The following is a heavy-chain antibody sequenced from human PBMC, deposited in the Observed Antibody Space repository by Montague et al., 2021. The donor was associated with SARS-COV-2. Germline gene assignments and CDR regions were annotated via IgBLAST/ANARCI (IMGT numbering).Heavy chain of an antibody. V-gene: IGHV2-70*11. CDR1: GFSLSTSGMC. CDR3: ARSSVVRGVSLDY. D-gene: IGHD3-10*01. Sequence: PALGKPTQTLTLTCTFSGFSLSTSGMCVSWIRQPPGKALEWLARSDWDDDKHYSTSLKTRLTISKDTSKNQVVLTMTNMDPVDTATYYCARSSVVRGVSLDYWGQGTLVTVSS. CDR2: SDWDDDK. J-gene: IGHJ4*02.